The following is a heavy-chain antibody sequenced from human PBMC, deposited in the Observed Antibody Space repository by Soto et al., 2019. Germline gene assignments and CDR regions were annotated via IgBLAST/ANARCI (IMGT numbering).Heavy chain of an antibody. J-gene: IGHJ6*02. V-gene: IGHV3-30*18. CDR3: AKDIGGENWNYDYDESYYYYGMDV. CDR2: ISYDGSNK. CDR1: GFTFSSYG. D-gene: IGHD1-7*01. Sequence: GGSLRLSCAASGFTFSSYGMHWVRQAPGKGLEWVAVISYDGSNKYYADSVKGRFTISRDNSKNTLYLQMNSLRAEDTAVYYCAKDIGGENWNYDYDESYYYYGMDVWGQGTTVTVSS.